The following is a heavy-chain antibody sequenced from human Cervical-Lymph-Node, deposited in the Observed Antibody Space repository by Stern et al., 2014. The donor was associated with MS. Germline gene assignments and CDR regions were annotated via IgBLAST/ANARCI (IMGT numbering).Heavy chain of an antibody. Sequence: QVQLVQSGAEVKKPGASVKVSCKASGYSFTGYYIHWVRRAPGQGLEWMGRINPNSGGAKYAQRFKGGVTLTRATSISTTYMELSSLRSDDTAIYYCARQYCRGGKCHSSAYNYNGMDVWGQGTTVTVSS. V-gene: IGHV1-2*06. D-gene: IGHD2-15*01. CDR3: ARQYCRGGKCHSSAYNYNGMDV. CDR2: INPNSGGA. CDR1: GYSFTGYY. J-gene: IGHJ6*02.